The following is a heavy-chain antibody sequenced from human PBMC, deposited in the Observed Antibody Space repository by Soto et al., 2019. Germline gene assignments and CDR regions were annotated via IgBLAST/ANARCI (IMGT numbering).Heavy chain of an antibody. J-gene: IGHJ4*02. V-gene: IGHV3-33*01. CDR2: TWYDGRTQ. CDR1: GFTFSNHA. D-gene: IGHD3-9*01. Sequence: QAQLVESGGGVVPPGTSLRLSCAASGFTFSNHAMHWVRQAQGKGLEWVAMTWYDGRTQYYADSVKGRFTVSRDNSKSTLYLQMHTRRADDTAVYYCASDPRTYYDTPAYFDYWGQGTLVTVSS. CDR3: ASDPRTYYDTPAYFDY.